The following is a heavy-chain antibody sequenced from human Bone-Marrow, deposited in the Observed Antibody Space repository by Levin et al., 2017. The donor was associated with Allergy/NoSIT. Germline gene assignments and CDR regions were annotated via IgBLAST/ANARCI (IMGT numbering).Heavy chain of an antibody. V-gene: IGHV4-4*02. Sequence: GSLRLSCAVSGDSISSNNWWSWVRQPPGKGLEWIGEIDHSGSTNYNPSLKSRVTISVDKSQNQFSLKLSSVTAADTAVYYCARDRGNYEGQGYYFDYWGQGTLVTVSS. J-gene: IGHJ4*02. CDR3: ARDRGNYEGQGYYFDY. CDR1: GDSISSNNW. D-gene: IGHD3-16*01. CDR2: IDHSGST.